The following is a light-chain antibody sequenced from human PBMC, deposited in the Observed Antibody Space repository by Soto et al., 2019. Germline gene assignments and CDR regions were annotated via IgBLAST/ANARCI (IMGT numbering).Light chain of an antibody. CDR1: QSISSH. Sequence: DIPMTQSPSSMSATVGDRVTLSCRVSQSISSHLNRYQHKPGKAPKLLIYAVSSLQSGVSSRFTGSGSGTELSLTISSLQTEDFATYYCKHSYSTPLTFGGGTKVEL. CDR3: KHSYSTPLT. V-gene: IGKV1-39*01. CDR2: AVS. J-gene: IGKJ4*01.